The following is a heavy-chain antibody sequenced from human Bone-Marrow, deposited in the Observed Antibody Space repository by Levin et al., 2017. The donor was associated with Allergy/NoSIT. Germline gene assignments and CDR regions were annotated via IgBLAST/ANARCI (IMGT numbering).Heavy chain of an antibody. J-gene: IGHJ5*02. CDR2: IYYSGST. Sequence: PGGSLRLSCTVSGGSISSSSYYWGWIRQPPGKGLEWIGSIYYSGSTYYNPSLKSRVTISVDTSKNQFSLKLSSVTAADTAVYYCASLRDWFDPWGQGTLVTVSS. CDR1: GGSISSSSYY. CDR3: ASLRDWFDP. V-gene: IGHV4-39*01.